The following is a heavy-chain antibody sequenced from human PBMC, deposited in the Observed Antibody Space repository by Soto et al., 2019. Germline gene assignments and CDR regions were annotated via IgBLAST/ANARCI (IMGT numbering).Heavy chain of an antibody. V-gene: IGHV3-15*01. Sequence: EAHLVESGGGFVKPGESLRLSCSASGFTFSTAWMNWVRQAPGKGLEWVGRIKSNTDGGSTDYAAPVRGRFSISRDDSQNTVSLQMSSLKAEDTAVYYCTADLRSPARRFDPWGLGTLVTVSS. CDR1: GFTFSTAW. D-gene: IGHD4-17*01. J-gene: IGHJ5*02. CDR3: TADLRSPARRFDP. CDR2: IKSNTDGGST.